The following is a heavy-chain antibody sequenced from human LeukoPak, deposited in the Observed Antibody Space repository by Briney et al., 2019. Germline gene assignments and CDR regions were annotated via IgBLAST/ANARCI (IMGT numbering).Heavy chain of an antibody. CDR2: INHSGST. J-gene: IGHJ4*02. Sequence: SETLSLTCAVYGGSFSGYYWSWIRQPPGKGLEWIGEINHSGSTNYNPSLKSRVTISVDTSKNQFSLKPSSVTAADTAVYYCAREFCSSTSCYLDYWGQGTLVTVSS. V-gene: IGHV4-34*01. CDR3: AREFCSSTSCYLDY. D-gene: IGHD2-2*01. CDR1: GGSFSGYY.